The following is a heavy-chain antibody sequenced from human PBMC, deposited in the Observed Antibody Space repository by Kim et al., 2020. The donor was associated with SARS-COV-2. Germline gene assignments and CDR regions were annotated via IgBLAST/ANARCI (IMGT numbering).Heavy chain of an antibody. CDR3: ARRSPYSGSYYGGRYYYYYMDV. J-gene: IGHJ6*03. D-gene: IGHD1-26*01. CDR1: GGSISSYY. V-gene: IGHV4-59*08. Sequence: SETLSLTCTVSGGSISSYYWSWIRQPPGKGLEWIGYIYYSGSTNYNPSLKSRVTISVDTSKNQFSLKLTSVTAADTAVYYCARRSPYSGSYYGGRYYYYYMDVWDKGTTVTVSS. CDR2: IYYSGST.